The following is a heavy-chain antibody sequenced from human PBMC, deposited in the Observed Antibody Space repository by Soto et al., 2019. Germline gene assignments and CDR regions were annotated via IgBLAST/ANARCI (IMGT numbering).Heavy chain of an antibody. J-gene: IGHJ6*02. CDR1: GGTFSSYA. V-gene: IGHV1-69*01. CDR2: IIPIFGTA. Sequence: QVQMVQSGAEVKKPGSSVKVSCKASGGTFSSYAISWVRQAPGQGLEWMGGIIPIFGTANDEQKFQGRVTMTADESTSTAYMELSSLSAEDTAVYYCASLRFLEWLYGMDVWGQWTTVTV. CDR3: ASLRFLEWLYGMDV. D-gene: IGHD3-3*01.